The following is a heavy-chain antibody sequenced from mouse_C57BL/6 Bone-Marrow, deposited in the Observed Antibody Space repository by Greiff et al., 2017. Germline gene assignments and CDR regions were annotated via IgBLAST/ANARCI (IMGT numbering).Heavy chain of an antibody. J-gene: IGHJ2*01. V-gene: IGHV1-55*01. CDR2: IYPGSGST. CDR1: GYTFTGYW. Sequence: VQLQQPGAELVKPGASVKMSCKASGYTFTGYWITWVKQRPGQGLEWIGDIYPGSGSTNYNEKFKSKATLTVDTSSSTACMQHSGLRGEESAVYYGARGGYGSSYKYFDYWGQGTTLTVSA. CDR3: ARGGYGSSYKYFDY. D-gene: IGHD1-1*01.